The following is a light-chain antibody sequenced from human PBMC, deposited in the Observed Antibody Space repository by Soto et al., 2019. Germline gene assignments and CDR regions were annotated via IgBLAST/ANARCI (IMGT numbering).Light chain of an antibody. Sequence: DMVLTHSPGTLSLSPGEETALSCRASQSLSSNSLAWYQHKPGQAPRLLIYLTSNRAAGVPSRFSAWGSETDFTLTISDVQPEDFAVYYCHQRQSWPRTFGQRSKADNK. CDR3: HQRQSWPRT. J-gene: IGKJ1*01. V-gene: IGKV3-11*01. CDR2: LTS. CDR1: QSLSSN.